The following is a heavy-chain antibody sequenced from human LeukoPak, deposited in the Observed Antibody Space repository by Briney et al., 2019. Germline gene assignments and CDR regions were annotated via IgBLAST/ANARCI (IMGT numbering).Heavy chain of an antibody. CDR3: ARGSITMVRGVIIAKGYYFDY. V-gene: IGHV4-30-4*08. D-gene: IGHD3-10*01. CDR2: IYYSGST. J-gene: IGHJ4*02. Sequence: PSETLSLTCTVSGGSISSGDYYWSWIRQPPGKGLEWIGYIYYSGSTYYNTSLKSRVTISVGTSKNQFSLKLSSVTAADTAVYYCARGSITMVRGVIIAKGYYFDYWGQGTLVTVSS. CDR1: GGSISSGDYY.